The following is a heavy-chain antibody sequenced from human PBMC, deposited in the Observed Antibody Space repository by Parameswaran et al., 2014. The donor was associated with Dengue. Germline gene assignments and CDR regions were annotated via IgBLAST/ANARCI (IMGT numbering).Heavy chain of an antibody. V-gene: IGHV3-53*01. J-gene: IGHJ5*02. CDR3: ARARDNWNDGIHPGNNWFDP. Sequence: RWIRQPPGKGLEWVSVIYSGGSTYYADSVKGRFTISRDNSKNTLYLQMNSLRAEDTAVYYCARARDNWNDGIHPGNNWFDPWGQGTLVTVS. CDR2: IYSGGST. D-gene: IGHD1-20*01.